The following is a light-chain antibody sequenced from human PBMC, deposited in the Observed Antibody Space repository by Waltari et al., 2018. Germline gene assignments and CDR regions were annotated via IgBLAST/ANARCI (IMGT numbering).Light chain of an antibody. Sequence: DIVMTQSPASPAVALGERATTTCKSSQSVLHTSNNKNYLAWYQQKPGQPPNLLIYWASTRESGVPDRFSGSGSGTDFTLTISSLQAEDVAVYYCQQYYITPITFGQGTRLEIK. J-gene: IGKJ5*01. CDR3: QQYYITPIT. CDR2: WAS. CDR1: QSVLHTSNNKNY. V-gene: IGKV4-1*01.